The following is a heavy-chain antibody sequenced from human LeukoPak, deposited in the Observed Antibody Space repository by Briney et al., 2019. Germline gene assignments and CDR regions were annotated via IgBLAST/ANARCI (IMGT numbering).Heavy chain of an antibody. CDR2: ISPSGGST. Sequence: ASVKVFCKASGYTLTNYYIHRVRQAPGQRPAWMGGISPSGGSTTYAQKFQGRVTLTRDMSTSTDYLELSSLRSEDTAVYYCARDNSVRDEAWWFNPWGQGTLVTVSS. J-gene: IGHJ5*02. D-gene: IGHD5-24*01. CDR3: ARDNSVRDEAWWFNP. V-gene: IGHV1-46*01. CDR1: GYTLTNYY.